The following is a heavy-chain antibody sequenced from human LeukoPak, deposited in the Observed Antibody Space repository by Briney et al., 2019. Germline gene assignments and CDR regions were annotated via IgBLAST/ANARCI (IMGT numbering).Heavy chain of an antibody. CDR3: ARVYGSGSYYNGYYYYYMDV. D-gene: IGHD3-10*01. J-gene: IGHJ6*03. CDR1: GGSISSSSSY. V-gene: IGHV4-39*01. CDR2: IYYSGSS. Sequence: SETLSLTCSVSGGSISSSSSYWGWIRQPPGKGLEWIGSIYYSGSSFDNPALKSRVTISVDTSKNQFSLKLSSVTAADTAVYYCARVYGSGSYYNGYYYYYMDVWGKGTTVTISS.